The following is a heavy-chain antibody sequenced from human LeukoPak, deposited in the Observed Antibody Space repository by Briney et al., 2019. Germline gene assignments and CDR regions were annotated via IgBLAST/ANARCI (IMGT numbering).Heavy chain of an antibody. V-gene: IGHV3-23*01. J-gene: IGHJ3*02. CDR1: GFTFSSYA. CDR3: AKENFYDSSGYWPGAFDI. Sequence: GGSLRLSCAASGFTFSSYAMSWVRQAPGKGLEWVSTISGSGGSTYYADSVKGRFTISRDNSKNTLYLRMNSLRAEDTAVYYCAKENFYDSSGYWPGAFDIWGQGTMVTVSS. CDR2: ISGSGGST. D-gene: IGHD3-22*01.